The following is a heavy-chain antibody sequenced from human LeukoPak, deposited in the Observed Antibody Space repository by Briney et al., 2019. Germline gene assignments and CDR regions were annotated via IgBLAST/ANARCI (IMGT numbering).Heavy chain of an antibody. CDR1: GFTFSSYG. V-gene: IGHV3-23*01. CDR3: AKEGFSSGWYIRNDAFDI. J-gene: IGHJ3*02. D-gene: IGHD6-19*01. CDR2: ISGSGGST. Sequence: PGGSLRLSCAASGFTFSSYGMSWVRQAPGKGLEWVSAISGSGGSTYYADSVKGRFTISRDNSKNTLYLQMNSLRAEDTAVYYCAKEGFSSGWYIRNDAFDIWGQGTMVTVSS.